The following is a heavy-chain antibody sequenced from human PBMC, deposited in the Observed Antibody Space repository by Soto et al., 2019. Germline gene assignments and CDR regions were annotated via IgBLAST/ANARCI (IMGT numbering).Heavy chain of an antibody. J-gene: IGHJ4*02. CDR3: ARVNDGSSLFDY. V-gene: IGHV1-2*04. D-gene: IGHD1-26*01. Sequence: QVQLVQSGAQVKKPGSSVKVSCKASGYTFTGNYIHWVRQAPGQGLEWMGRIHPNSGGTNYAQKFQDWVTMTRDTSISTAYMELSRLRSDDTAVYYCARVNDGSSLFDYWGQGTLVTVSS. CDR2: IHPNSGGT. CDR1: GYTFTGNY.